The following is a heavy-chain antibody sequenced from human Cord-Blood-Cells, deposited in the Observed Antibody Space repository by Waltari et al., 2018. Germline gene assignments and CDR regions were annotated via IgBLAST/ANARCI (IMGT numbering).Heavy chain of an antibody. CDR1: DYA. J-gene: IGHJ2*01. Sequence: DYAMHWVRQAPGKGLEWVSGISWNSGSIGYADSVKGRFTISRGNAKNSLYLQMNSLRAEDTALYYCAKWGELGQNLGWYFDLWGRGTLVTVSS. CDR3: AKWGELGQNLGWYFDL. V-gene: IGHV3-9*01. D-gene: IGHD7-27*01. CDR2: ISWNSGSI.